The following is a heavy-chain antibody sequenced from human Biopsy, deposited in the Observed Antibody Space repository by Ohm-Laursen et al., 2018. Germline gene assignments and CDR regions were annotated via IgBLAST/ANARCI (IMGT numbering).Heavy chain of an antibody. J-gene: IGHJ1*01. Sequence: TLSLTSSVFGFSINTGGYYWTWLRQHLGKGLECVGYIFYSGSTSYNPSLASRVAISVDTSEKQYSLKLNSVTAADTAIYYCAAHYYDSSGYYYHQWGQGTLVTVSS. CDR3: AAHYYDSSGYYYHQ. V-gene: IGHV4-31*03. D-gene: IGHD3-22*01. CDR2: IFYSGST. CDR1: GFSINTGGYY.